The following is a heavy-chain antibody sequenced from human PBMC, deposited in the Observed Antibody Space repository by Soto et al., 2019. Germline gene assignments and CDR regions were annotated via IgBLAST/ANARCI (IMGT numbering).Heavy chain of an antibody. D-gene: IGHD4-4*01. CDR1: GYTFTSYD. CDR2: MNPNSGNT. V-gene: IGHV1-8*01. J-gene: IGHJ6*02. CDR3: ARSVTTRYYYYGMDV. Sequence: QVQLVQSGAEVKKPGASVKVSCKASGYTFTSYDINWVRQATGQGLEWMGWMNPNSGNTGYAQKFQGRVTMTRNTSISTADMELSSLISEDTAVYYCARSVTTRYYYYGMDVWGQGTTVTVSS.